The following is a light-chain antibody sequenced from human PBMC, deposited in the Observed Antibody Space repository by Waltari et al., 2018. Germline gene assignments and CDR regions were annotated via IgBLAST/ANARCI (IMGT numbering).Light chain of an antibody. CDR2: KAS. V-gene: IGKV1-5*03. J-gene: IGKJ5*01. CDR3: QQYNSYSPIT. Sequence: DIQMTQSPSTLSASVGDRVTITCRASQSISSWLAWYQQKPGKAPKLLIYKASSLESGVPSRFSGSGSGTEFTLTLSSLQPDDFATYYCQQYNSYSPITFGQGTRLEIK. CDR1: QSISSW.